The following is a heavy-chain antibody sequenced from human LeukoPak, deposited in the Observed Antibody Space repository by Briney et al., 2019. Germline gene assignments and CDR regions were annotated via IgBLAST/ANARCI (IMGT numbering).Heavy chain of an antibody. CDR2: INHSGST. CDR1: GGSFSGYY. J-gene: IGHJ4*02. CDR3: ARGAVWSGFDY. V-gene: IGHV4-34*01. Sequence: SETLSLTCAVYGGSFSGYYWSWTRQPPGKGLEWIGEINHSGSTNYNPSLKSRVTISVDTSKNQFSLKLSSVTAADTAVYYCARGAVWSGFDYWGQGTLVTVSS. D-gene: IGHD3-10*01.